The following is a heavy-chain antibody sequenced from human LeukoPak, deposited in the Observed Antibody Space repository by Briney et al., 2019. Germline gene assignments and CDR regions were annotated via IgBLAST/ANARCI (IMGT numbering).Heavy chain of an antibody. V-gene: IGHV1-18*01. CDR3: ARRRITRVDYYYYYYMDV. D-gene: IGHD3-3*01. Sequence: ASVKVSCKASNYTFHSYGITWVRQAPGKGLEWMGWIGVYNGDTDYAQQFQDRVTMTADTSTNTAYLELRNLRSDDRAVYYCARRRITRVDYYYYYYMDVWGKGTTVTVS. CDR2: IGVYNGDT. J-gene: IGHJ6*03. CDR1: NYTFHSYG.